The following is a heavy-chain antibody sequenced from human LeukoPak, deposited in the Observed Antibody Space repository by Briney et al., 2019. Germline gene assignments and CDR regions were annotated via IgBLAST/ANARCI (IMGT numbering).Heavy chain of an antibody. D-gene: IGHD6-13*01. CDR1: GYTFTNYY. CDR3: ARAGYGAATGYATD. Sequence: ASVKVSCKASGYTFTNYYMHWVRQAPGQGLEWMGIINPSGGSTTYAQKFQGRVTMTRDTSTSTVYMTLSSLTSEDTAVYYCARAGYGAATGYATDWGQGSLVTVSS. J-gene: IGHJ4*02. CDR2: INPSGGST. V-gene: IGHV1-46*03.